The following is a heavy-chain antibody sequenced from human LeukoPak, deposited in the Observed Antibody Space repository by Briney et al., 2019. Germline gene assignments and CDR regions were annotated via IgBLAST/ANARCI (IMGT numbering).Heavy chain of an antibody. D-gene: IGHD4-17*01. CDR3: ASLSNYGDYVVHAFDI. CDR1: GGSISSYY. J-gene: IGHJ3*02. V-gene: IGHV4-39*01. Sequence: PSETLSLTCTVSGGSISSYYWGWIRQPPGKGLEWIGSIYYSGSTYYNPSLKSRVTISVDTSKNQFSLKLSSVTAADTAVYYCASLSNYGDYVVHAFDIWGQGTMVTVSS. CDR2: IYYSGST.